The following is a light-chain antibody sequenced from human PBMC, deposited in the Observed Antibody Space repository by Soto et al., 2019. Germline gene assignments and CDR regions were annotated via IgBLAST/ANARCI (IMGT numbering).Light chain of an antibody. J-gene: IGLJ2*01. Sequence: SYELTQPPSVCVSPEQTASITCYGDKLGDKYACWYQQKPGQSPVLVIYQDSKRPSGIPERFSGSNSGNTATLTISGTQAMDEADYYCQAWDSSNVVFGGGTKLTVL. CDR2: QDS. CDR1: KLGDKY. V-gene: IGLV3-1*01. CDR3: QAWDSSNVV.